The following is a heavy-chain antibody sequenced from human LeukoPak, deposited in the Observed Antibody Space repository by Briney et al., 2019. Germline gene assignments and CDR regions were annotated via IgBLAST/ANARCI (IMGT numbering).Heavy chain of an antibody. D-gene: IGHD3-9*01. CDR3: ARENDHLDILTGYNC. V-gene: IGHV3-33*01. J-gene: IGHJ4*02. Sequence: SLRHSCAASGFTFSSYGMHWVRQAPGKGLEWVAVIWYDGSNKYYADSVKGRFTLPRDNSKKTLYLQTNSLRAEDTAVYYCARENDHLDILTGYNCWGQGTLVTASS. CDR2: IWYDGSNK. CDR1: GFTFSSYG.